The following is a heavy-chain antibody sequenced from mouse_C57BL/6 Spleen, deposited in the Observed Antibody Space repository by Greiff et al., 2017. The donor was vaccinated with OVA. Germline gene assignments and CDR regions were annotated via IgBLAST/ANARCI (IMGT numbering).Heavy chain of an antibody. CDR2: IHPNSGST. CDR1: GYTFTSYW. J-gene: IGHJ2*01. D-gene: IGHD1-1*01. CDR3: ASYYGSFDY. V-gene: IGHV1-64*01. Sequence: VKLQQPGAELVKPGASVKLSCKASGYTFTSYWMHWVKQRPGQGLEWIGMIHPNSGSTNYNEKFKSKATLTVDKSSSTAYMQLSSLTSEDSAVYYCASYYGSFDYWGQGTTRTVSS.